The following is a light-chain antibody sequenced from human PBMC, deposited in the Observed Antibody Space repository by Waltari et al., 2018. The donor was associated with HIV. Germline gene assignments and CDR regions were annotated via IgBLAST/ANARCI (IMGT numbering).Light chain of an antibody. CDR3: QKYNSALGYT. CDR1: QGISNY. J-gene: IGKJ2*01. Sequence: DIQMTQSPSSLSASVGDRVTITCRASQGISNYLAWYQQKPGKVPKLLIYAASTLQSGVPSRFSGSGSGTDFTLTISSLQPEDVATYYCQKYNSALGYTFGQGTKLEIK. V-gene: IGKV1-27*01. CDR2: AAS.